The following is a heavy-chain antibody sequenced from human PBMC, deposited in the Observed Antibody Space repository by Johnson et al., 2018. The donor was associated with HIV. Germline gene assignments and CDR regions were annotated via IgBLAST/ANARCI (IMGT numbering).Heavy chain of an antibody. Sequence: EVQLVESGGGLVQPGRSLRLSCAASGFTFDDYAMHWVRQAPGKGLEWVSGISWNSGSIGYADSVKGRFTISRDNSNNMVYLQMDSLRPEDTAVYYCARDGRDLVTRGAFDSWGQGTVVTVSS. V-gene: IGHV3-9*01. CDR3: ARDGRDLVTRGAFDS. J-gene: IGHJ3*02. D-gene: IGHD2-21*02. CDR1: GFTFDDYA. CDR2: ISWNSGSI.